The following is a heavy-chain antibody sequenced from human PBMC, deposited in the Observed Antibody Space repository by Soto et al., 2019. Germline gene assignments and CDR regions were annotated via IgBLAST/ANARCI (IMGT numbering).Heavy chain of an antibody. CDR2: INLDGSER. J-gene: IGHJ4*02. CDR1: GSTFSSSW. Sequence: PGGSLRLSCGASGSTFSSSWMTWVRQAPGKGLEWVANINLDGSERNYVDSVKGRFTISRDNAKNLLYLQMNSLRAEDTAVYYCARDRAYNCFDYWGQGTLVNVSS. CDR3: ARDRAYNCFDY. V-gene: IGHV3-7*05. D-gene: IGHD5-18*01.